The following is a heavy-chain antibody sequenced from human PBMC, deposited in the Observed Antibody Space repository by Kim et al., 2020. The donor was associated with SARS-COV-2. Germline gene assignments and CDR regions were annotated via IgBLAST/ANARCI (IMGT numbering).Heavy chain of an antibody. CDR3: ARGGVRGACLDC. Sequence: GGSLRLSCAASGFSFNNYDMNWVRQAPGRGLEWVSYITSSSKTIYYANSVQGRFTISRDNAKNSLYLQMNSLRDEDTAVYYCARGGVRGACLDCWGSGTPVTVSS. CDR2: ITSSSKTI. CDR1: GFSFNNYD. J-gene: IGHJ4*02. V-gene: IGHV3-48*02. D-gene: IGHD3-16*01.